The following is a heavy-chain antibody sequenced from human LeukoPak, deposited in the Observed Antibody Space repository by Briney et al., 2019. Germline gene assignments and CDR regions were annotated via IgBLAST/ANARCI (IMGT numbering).Heavy chain of an antibody. Sequence: ASVKVSCKASGGTFSSYTISWVRQAPGQGLEWMGRISPILGIANYAQKFQGRVTITADKSTSTAYMELSSLRSEDTAVYYCAPQPFLSGSYSGWGQGTLVTVSS. CDR1: GGTFSSYT. CDR2: ISPILGIA. V-gene: IGHV1-69*02. CDR3: APQPFLSGSYSG. D-gene: IGHD1-26*01. J-gene: IGHJ4*02.